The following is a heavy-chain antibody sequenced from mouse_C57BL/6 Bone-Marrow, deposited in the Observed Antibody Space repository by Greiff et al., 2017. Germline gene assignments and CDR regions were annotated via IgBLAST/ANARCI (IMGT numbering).Heavy chain of an antibody. Sequence: VQLQQSGAELARPGASVKLSCKASGYTFTSYGISWVKQRTGQGLEWIGEIYPRSGNTYYNEKFKGKATLTADKSSSTAYMELRSLTSEDSAVYFCAREGGYDYVRRYFDYWGQGTTLTVSS. CDR3: AREGGYDYVRRYFDY. V-gene: IGHV1-81*01. J-gene: IGHJ2*01. CDR2: IYPRSGNT. D-gene: IGHD2-4*01. CDR1: GYTFTSYG.